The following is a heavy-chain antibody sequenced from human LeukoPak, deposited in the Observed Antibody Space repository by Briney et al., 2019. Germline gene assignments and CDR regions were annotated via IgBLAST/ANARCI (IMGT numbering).Heavy chain of an antibody. V-gene: IGHV1-69*05. CDR2: IIPIFGTA. CDR3: ARLAKIDGWFDP. Sequence: AASVKVSCKASGGTFSSYAISWVRHAPGQGLEWMGGIIPIFGTANYAQKFQGKVTITTDESTSTAYMELSSLRSEDTAVYYCARLAKIDGWFDPWGQGTLVTVSS. CDR1: GGTFSSYA. D-gene: IGHD2-21*01. J-gene: IGHJ5*02.